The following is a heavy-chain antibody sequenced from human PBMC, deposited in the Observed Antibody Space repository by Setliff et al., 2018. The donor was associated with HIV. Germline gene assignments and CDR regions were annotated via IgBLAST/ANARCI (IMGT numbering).Heavy chain of an antibody. CDR3: ARIASVAGAYYFDY. CDR2: IYTSGTT. V-gene: IGHV4-61*02. Sequence: SETLSLTCTVSGGSISSGSYYWTWIRQPAGKGLEWIGRIYTSGTTNYKPSLNSRVTMSVDTSKNQFSLKLYSATAADTAVYYCARIASVAGAYYFDYWGQGTLVTVSS. CDR1: GGSISSGSYY. J-gene: IGHJ4*02. D-gene: IGHD2-21*01.